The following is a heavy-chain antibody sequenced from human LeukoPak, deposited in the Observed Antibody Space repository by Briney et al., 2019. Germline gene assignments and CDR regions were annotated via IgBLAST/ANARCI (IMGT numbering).Heavy chain of an antibody. J-gene: IGHJ5*02. Sequence: PSETPSLTCTVSGGSITSYYWSWIRQPAGKGLEWIGRIYVTESTTYNPSLKSRVTISIDTSKNQFSLKLTSVTAADTAVYYCARDSGTTGEVKFDPWGQGTLVTVSS. CDR2: IYVTEST. CDR3: ARDSGTTGEVKFDP. V-gene: IGHV4-4*07. CDR1: GGSITSYY. D-gene: IGHD3-10*01.